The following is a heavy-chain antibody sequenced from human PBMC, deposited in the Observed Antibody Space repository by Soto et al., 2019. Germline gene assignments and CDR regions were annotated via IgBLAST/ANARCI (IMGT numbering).Heavy chain of an antibody. CDR2: INHSGST. V-gene: IGHV4-34*01. CDR3: ARLGDYVLDH. D-gene: IGHD3-16*01. CDR1: GGSFSGYY. Sequence: SETLSLTCAVYGGSFSGYYWSWIRQPPGKGLEWIGEINHSGSTNYNPSLKSRVTISVDTSKNQFSLKLSSVTAADTAVYYCARLGDYVLDHWGQGTLVTVSS. J-gene: IGHJ4*02.